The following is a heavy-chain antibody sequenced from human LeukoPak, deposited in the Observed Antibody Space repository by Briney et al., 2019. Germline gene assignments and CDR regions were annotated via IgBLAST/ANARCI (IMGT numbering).Heavy chain of an antibody. J-gene: IGHJ4*02. CDR1: GYTFTSYY. V-gene: IGHV1-46*01. CDR3: ARDRFGEQVDY. D-gene: IGHD3-10*01. CDR2: INPSGGST. Sequence: ASVTVSCKASGYTFTSYYMHWVRQAPGQGLEWMGIINPSGGSTSYAQKFQGRVTMTRDTSTSTVYMELSSLRSEDTAVYYCARDRFGEQVDYWGQGTLVTVSS.